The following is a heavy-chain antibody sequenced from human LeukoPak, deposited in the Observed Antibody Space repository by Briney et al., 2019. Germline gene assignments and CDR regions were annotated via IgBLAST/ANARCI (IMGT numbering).Heavy chain of an antibody. CDR1: GFTFSSYA. CDR2: ISGSGGST. Sequence: QTGGSLRLSCAASGFTFSSYAMNWVRQAPGKGLECVSAISGSGGSTYYADSVKCRFTISRDNSKHTLYLQMNSLRAEDTAVYYCAKSPSSDYSFGYFQHWCQGTLVTVSS. V-gene: IGHV3-23*01. J-gene: IGHJ1*01. D-gene: IGHD3-22*01. CDR3: AKSPSSDYSFGYFQH.